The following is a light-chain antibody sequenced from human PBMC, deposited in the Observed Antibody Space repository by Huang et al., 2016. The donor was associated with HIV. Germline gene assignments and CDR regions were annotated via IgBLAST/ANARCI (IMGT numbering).Light chain of an antibody. Sequence: EIVMTQSPDTLSVSPGERVSLSCRASQSVTHSLAWYQQKPGQPPRLLFYDAATRAPGSSARCRGGGSGTDVTLTISSLQSEDVAIYYCQQYSNWPRGTFGQGTRVQIK. CDR2: DAA. V-gene: IGKV3-15*01. J-gene: IGKJ1*01. CDR1: QSVTHS. CDR3: QQYSNWPRGT.